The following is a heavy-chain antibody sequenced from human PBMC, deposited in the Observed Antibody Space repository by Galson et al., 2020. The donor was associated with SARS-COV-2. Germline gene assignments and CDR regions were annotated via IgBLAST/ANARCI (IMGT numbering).Heavy chain of an antibody. V-gene: IGHV4-30-2*01. J-gene: IGHJ3*02. CDR3: ARLHYGEDAPEGFGI. CDR2: ISHSGGT. CDR1: GTSISSGYYS. Sequence: SATLSLTCAASGTSISSGYYSWNWIRTPPGKDLEWIGYISHSGGTSYTPSLKSRVTISGDRSKNQFSLRLSSVTAADTAVYYCARLHYGEDAPEGFGIWGPGTRVTVAS. D-gene: IGHD4-17*01.